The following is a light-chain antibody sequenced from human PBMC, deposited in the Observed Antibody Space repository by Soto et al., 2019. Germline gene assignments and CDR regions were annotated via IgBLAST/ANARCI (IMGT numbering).Light chain of an antibody. Sequence: IQMTQSPSTLSASVGDRVTFGCRASQSIVDWLAWYQQKPGKAPKLLIYKASNLESGVPSRFGGSGSGSEFTLTISNLQPDDFATYYCQQYKDNPWTFGQGTKVEFK. J-gene: IGKJ1*01. CDR2: KAS. CDR1: QSIVDW. V-gene: IGKV1-5*03. CDR3: QQYKDNPWT.